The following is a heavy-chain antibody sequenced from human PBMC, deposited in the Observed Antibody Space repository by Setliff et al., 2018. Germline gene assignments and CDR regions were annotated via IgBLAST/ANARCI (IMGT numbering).Heavy chain of an antibody. CDR1: GYTFTSYD. Sequence: ASVKVSCKASGYTFTSYDINWVRQATGQGLEWRGGIIPILGIANYAQKFQGRVTITADESTSTAYMELSSLRSEDTAVYYCARDPAYYDSDFQHWGQGTRVTVSS. D-gene: IGHD3-22*01. CDR3: ARDPAYYDSDFQH. J-gene: IGHJ1*01. V-gene: IGHV1-69*10. CDR2: IIPILGIA.